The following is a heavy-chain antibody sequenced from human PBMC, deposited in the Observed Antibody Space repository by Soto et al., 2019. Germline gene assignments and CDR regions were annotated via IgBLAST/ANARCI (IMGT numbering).Heavy chain of an antibody. CDR3: ARDENGYVIGVAFDI. CDR1: GFTFSSYW. CDR2: IKQDGSEK. J-gene: IGHJ3*02. V-gene: IGHV3-7*01. D-gene: IGHD5-12*01. Sequence: GGSLRLSCAASGFTFSSYWMSWVRQAPGKGLEWVANIKQDGSEKYYVDSVKGRFTISRDNAKNSLYLQMNSLRAEDTAVYYCARDENGYVIGVAFDIWGQGTMVTVSS.